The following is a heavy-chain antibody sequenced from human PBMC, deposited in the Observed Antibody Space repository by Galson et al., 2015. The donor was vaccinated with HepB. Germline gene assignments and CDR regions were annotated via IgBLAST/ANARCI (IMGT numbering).Heavy chain of an antibody. CDR3: AKDGPMNIAGAYYYMDV. V-gene: IGHV3-64*04. CDR1: GFTFSAFA. Sequence: SLRLSCAASGFTFSAFAMHWVRQAPVKGLEFVSGIGGNGASSYYADSVKGRSTISRDNSKNTLYLQMNSLRAEDTAVYYCAKDGPMNIAGAYYYMDVWGKGTTVTVSS. J-gene: IGHJ6*03. CDR2: IGGNGASS. D-gene: IGHD6-19*01.